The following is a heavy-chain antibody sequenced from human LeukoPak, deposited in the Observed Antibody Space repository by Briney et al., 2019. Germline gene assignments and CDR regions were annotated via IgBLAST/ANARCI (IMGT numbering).Heavy chain of an antibody. J-gene: IGHJ4*02. V-gene: IGHV1-46*01. CDR2: INPSGGST. Sequence: ASVKVSCKASGYTFTYYYMHWVRQAPGPGLEGMGIINPSGGSTSYAQKSQGRVTMTRDTSTSTVYMEVSSLRSEDTAVYYCARKAGGSYRLDYWGQGTLVTVSS. CDR1: GYTFTYYY. CDR3: ARKAGGSYRLDY. D-gene: IGHD1-26*01.